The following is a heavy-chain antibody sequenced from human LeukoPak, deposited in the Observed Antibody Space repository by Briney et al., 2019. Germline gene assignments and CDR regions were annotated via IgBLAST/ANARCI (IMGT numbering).Heavy chain of an antibody. Sequence: GASVKVSCKASGGTFSSYAINWVRQAPGQGLEWMGGIIPIFGTANHAQKFQGRGTITADESTSTAYMELSSLRSEDTAVYYCARLVVAATGPDSGVSSYYYVMDVWGQGTTVTVSS. D-gene: IGHD2-15*01. J-gene: IGHJ6*02. CDR3: ARLVVAATGPDSGVSSYYYVMDV. CDR1: GGTFSSYA. CDR2: IIPIFGTA. V-gene: IGHV1-69*13.